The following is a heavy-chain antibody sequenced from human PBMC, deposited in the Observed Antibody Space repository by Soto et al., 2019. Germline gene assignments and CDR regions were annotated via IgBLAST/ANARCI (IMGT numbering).Heavy chain of an antibody. CDR3: ASGQQLVRNY. J-gene: IGHJ4*02. CDR2: IYHSGST. CDR1: GGSISSGGYS. D-gene: IGHD6-13*01. Sequence: QLQLQESGSGLVKPSQTLSLTCAVSGGSISSGGYSWSWIRQPPGKGLEWIGYIYHSGSTYYNPPLKSRVTISVDRSKNQFSLKLSYVTAADTAVYYCASGQQLVRNYWGQGTLVTVSS. V-gene: IGHV4-30-2*01.